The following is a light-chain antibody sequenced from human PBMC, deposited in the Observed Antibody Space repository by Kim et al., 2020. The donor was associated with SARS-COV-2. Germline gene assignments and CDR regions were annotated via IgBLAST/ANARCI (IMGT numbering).Light chain of an antibody. V-gene: IGLV2-14*03. CDR3: SSYTSRSTLAV. CDR2: DVS. Sequence: QSITISCTGTSSDVGGYNYVSWYQQHPGKAPKLMIYDVSNRPSWVSNRFSGSKSGNTASLTIAGLQTEDEADYYCSSYTSRSTLAVFGGGTKLTVL. J-gene: IGLJ3*02. CDR1: SSDVGGYNY.